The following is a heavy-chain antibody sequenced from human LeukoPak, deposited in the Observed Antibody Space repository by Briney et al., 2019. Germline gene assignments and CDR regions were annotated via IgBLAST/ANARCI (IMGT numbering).Heavy chain of an antibody. V-gene: IGHV3-21*01. CDR1: GFTFSSYS. Sequence: GGSLRLSCAASGFTFSSYSMNWVCQAPGKGLEWVSSISSSSSYIYYADSVKGRFTISRDNAKNSLYLQMNSLRAEDTAVYYCARATHYDPDLYAFDIWGQGTMVTVSS. J-gene: IGHJ3*02. D-gene: IGHD3-3*01. CDR3: ARATHYDPDLYAFDI. CDR2: ISSSSSYI.